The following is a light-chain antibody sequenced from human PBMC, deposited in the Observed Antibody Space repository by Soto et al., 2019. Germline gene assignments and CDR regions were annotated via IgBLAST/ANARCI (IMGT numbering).Light chain of an antibody. CDR1: QTVFTGSNNKNY. V-gene: IGKV4-1*01. CDR2: WAS. CDR3: QQYYSTPYT. Sequence: IVMTQSPASLTVSLGERATINCKSSQTVFTGSNNKNYLAWYQQKPGQPPKLLIYWASTRESGVPDRFSGSGSGTDFTLTISSLQAEDVAVYYCQQYYSTPYTFGQGTRLEIK. J-gene: IGKJ5*01.